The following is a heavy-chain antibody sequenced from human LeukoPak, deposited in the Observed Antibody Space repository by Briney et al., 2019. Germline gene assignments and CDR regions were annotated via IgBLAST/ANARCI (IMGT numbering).Heavy chain of an antibody. Sequence: SETLSLTCTVSGGSISSYYWSWIRQPAGKGLEWIGRIYTSGSTNYNPSLKSRVTMSVDTSKNQFSLKLSSVTAADTAVYYCAREEVLVSGSHGVYYFDYWGQGTLVTVSS. V-gene: IGHV4-4*07. CDR2: IYTSGST. J-gene: IGHJ4*02. CDR3: AREEVLVSGSHGVYYFDY. D-gene: IGHD1-26*01. CDR1: GGSISSYY.